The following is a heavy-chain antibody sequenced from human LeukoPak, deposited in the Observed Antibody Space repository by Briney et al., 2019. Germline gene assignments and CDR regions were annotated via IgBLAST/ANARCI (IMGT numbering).Heavy chain of an antibody. D-gene: IGHD1-20*01. J-gene: IGHJ3*02. V-gene: IGHV5-51*01. CDR1: GYSFNTYW. CDR2: IYPGDSDT. Sequence: GESLKISCKGSGYSFNTYWIGWVRQMPGKGLEWMGIIYPGDSDTRYSPSFQGQVTISADKSISTAYLQWSSLKASDTAMYYCARRPINWNPPAGAFDIWGQGTMVTVSS. CDR3: ARRPINWNPPAGAFDI.